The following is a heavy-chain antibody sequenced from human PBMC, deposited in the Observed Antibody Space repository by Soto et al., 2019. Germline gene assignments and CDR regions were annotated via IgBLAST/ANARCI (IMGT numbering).Heavy chain of an antibody. CDR2: IKQDGSEK. CDR3: ARDRLAGYYYYGMDV. D-gene: IGHD6-25*01. Sequence: GGSLRLSCAASGFTFSSYWMSWVLQAPWKGLEWVANIKQDGSEKYYVDSVKGRFTISRDNAKNSLYLQMNSLRAEDTAVYYCARDRLAGYYYYGMDVWGQGTTVTVSS. V-gene: IGHV3-7*01. J-gene: IGHJ6*02. CDR1: GFTFSSYW.